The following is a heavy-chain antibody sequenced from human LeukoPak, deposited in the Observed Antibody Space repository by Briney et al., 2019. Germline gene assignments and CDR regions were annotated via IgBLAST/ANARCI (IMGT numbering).Heavy chain of an antibody. Sequence: SVTVSCKASGGTFSSYAISWVRQAPGQGLEWMGGIIPIFGTANYAQKFQGRVTITADESTSTAYMELSSLRSEDTAVYYCARAGLTDPRHGSGSGHDAFDIWGQGTMVTVSS. CDR1: GGTFSSYA. D-gene: IGHD6-25*01. CDR2: IIPIFGTA. CDR3: ARAGLTDPRHGSGSGHDAFDI. V-gene: IGHV1-69*13. J-gene: IGHJ3*02.